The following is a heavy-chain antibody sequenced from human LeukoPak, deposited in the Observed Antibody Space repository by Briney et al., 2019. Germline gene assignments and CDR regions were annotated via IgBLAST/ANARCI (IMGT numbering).Heavy chain of an antibody. J-gene: IGHJ4*02. CDR1: GYTLTELS. V-gene: IGHV1-24*01. Sequence: ASVKVSCKVSGYTLTELSMHWVRQAPGKGLEWMGGFDPEDGETIYAQKLQGRVTMTTDTSTSTVYMELRSLRSDDTAVYYCARGPRVTTIDYWGQGTLVTVSS. D-gene: IGHD5-12*01. CDR2: FDPEDGET. CDR3: ARGPRVTTIDY.